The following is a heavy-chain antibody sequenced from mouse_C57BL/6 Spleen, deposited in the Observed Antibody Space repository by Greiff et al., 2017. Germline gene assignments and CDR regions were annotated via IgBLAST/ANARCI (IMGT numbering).Heavy chain of an antibody. CDR3: ARFDYGSSSWFAY. V-gene: IGHV1-69*01. Sequence: QVQLQQPGAELVMPGASVKLSCKASGYTFTSYWMHWVKQRPGQGLEWIGEIDPSDSYTNYNQKFKGKSPLTVDKSSSTAYMQLSSLTSEDSAVYYGARFDYGSSSWFAYWGQGTLVTVSA. CDR2: IDPSDSYT. CDR1: GYTFTSYW. J-gene: IGHJ3*01. D-gene: IGHD1-1*01.